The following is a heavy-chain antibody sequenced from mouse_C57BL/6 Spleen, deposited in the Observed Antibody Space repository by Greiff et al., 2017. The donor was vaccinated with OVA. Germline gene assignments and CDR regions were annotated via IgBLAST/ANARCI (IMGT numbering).Heavy chain of an antibody. V-gene: IGHV3-6*01. Sequence: EVQVVESGPGLVKPSQSLSLTCSVTGYSITSGYYWNWIRQFPGNKLEWMGYISYDGSNNYNPSLKNRISITRDTSKNQFFLKLNSVTTEDTATYYCARGYDYDGFDYWGQGTTLTVSS. J-gene: IGHJ2*01. CDR3: ARGYDYDGFDY. D-gene: IGHD2-4*01. CDR1: GYSITSGYY. CDR2: ISYDGSN.